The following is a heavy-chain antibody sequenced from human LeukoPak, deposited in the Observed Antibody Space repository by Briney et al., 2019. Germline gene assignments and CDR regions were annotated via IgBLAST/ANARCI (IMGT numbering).Heavy chain of an antibody. Sequence: SEKVSCKASGGTFSSHAISWVRLAPGQGLEWVGGLIPVFGTTNYAEKFQGRVTITTDESTRTSYMELRSLNSDDTAVYYCARGKSGYDYGLDRWGQGILVIVSS. CDR3: ARGKSGYDYGLDR. J-gene: IGHJ4*02. D-gene: IGHD5-12*01. CDR1: GGTFSSHA. CDR2: LIPVFGTT. V-gene: IGHV1-69*05.